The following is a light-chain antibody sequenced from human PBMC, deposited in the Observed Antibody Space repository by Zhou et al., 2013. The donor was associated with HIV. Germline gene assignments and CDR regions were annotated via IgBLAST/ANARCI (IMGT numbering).Light chain of an antibody. J-gene: IGKJ5*01. CDR3: QQYGSSPIT. CDR2: GVS. V-gene: IGKV3-20*01. CDR1: QSVNSNY. Sequence: EILMTQSPATLSVSPGERVTLSCRASQSVNSNYLAWYQQKPAQAPRLLIYGVSTRASGIPDRFSGSGSGTDFTLTLSRLEPEDFAVYFCQQYGSSPITFGQGTRL.